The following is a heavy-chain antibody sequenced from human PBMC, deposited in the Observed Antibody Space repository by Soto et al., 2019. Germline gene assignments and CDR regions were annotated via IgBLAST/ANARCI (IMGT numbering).Heavy chain of an antibody. CDR3: ARGHDANDD. CDR1: GCSISSGDSS. Sequence: QLQLQESGSGLVQPSQTLSLTCAVSGCSISSGDSSWSWIRQPPGKGLEGIGYIYRSGGTYYNPSLKGPVTISIDTSKNQFSLRLNSLTAADTAVYYCARGHDANDDWGQGTLVTVSS. D-gene: IGHD5-12*01. J-gene: IGHJ1*01. CDR2: IYRSGGT. V-gene: IGHV4-30-2*01.